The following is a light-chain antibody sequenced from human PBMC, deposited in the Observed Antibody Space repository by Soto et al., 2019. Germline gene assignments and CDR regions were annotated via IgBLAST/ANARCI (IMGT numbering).Light chain of an antibody. CDR3: QSYDSSLYV. V-gene: IGLV1-40*01. J-gene: IGLJ1*01. CDR1: SSNIGAGYD. CDR2: GNS. Sequence: QSVLTQPPSVSGAPGQRVTIFCTGSSSNIGAGYDVHWYQQLPGTAPKLLIYGNSNRPSGVPDRFSGSKSGTSASLAITGLQAEDEADYYCQSYDSSLYVFGTGTKVTVL.